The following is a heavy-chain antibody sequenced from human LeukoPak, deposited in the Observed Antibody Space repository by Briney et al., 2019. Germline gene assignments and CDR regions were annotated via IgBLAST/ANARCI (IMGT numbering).Heavy chain of an antibody. V-gene: IGHV4-59*12. Sequence: PSETLSLTCTVSGGSISSYYWSWIRQPPGKGLEWIGYIYYSGSTNYNPSLKSRVTISVDTSKNQFSLQLNSVTPEDTAVYYCARDTGKRGYFDYWGQGTLVTVSS. CDR1: GGSISSYY. CDR3: ARDTGKRGYFDY. D-gene: IGHD1-1*01. J-gene: IGHJ4*02. CDR2: IYYSGST.